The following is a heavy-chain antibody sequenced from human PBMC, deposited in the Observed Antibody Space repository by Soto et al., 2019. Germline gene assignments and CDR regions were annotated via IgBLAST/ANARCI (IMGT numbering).Heavy chain of an antibody. CDR3: ARVASPCYCSGISCYTDY. D-gene: IGHD2-2*02. Sequence: GASVKVSCKASGYTFTSYGISWVRQAPGQGLEWMGWISTYNGNTNYAQKLQGRVTMTTDTSTSTAYMELRSLRSDDTAVYYCARVASPCYCSGISCYTDYWGQGTLVTVSS. CDR2: ISTYNGNT. V-gene: IGHV1-18*01. J-gene: IGHJ4*02. CDR1: GYTFTSYG.